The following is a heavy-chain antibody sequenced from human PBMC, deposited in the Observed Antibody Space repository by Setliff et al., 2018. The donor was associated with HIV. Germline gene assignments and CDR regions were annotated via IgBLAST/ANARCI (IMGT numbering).Heavy chain of an antibody. CDR3: ARVVDSSGSLGFDY. J-gene: IGHJ4*02. D-gene: IGHD3-22*01. V-gene: IGHV1-69*10. CDR1: GGTFSSYA. Sequence: SVKVSCKASGGTFSSYAISWVRQAPGQGLEWKGGIIPILGIANYAQKSQGRVTITADKSTSTAYMELSSLRSEDTAVYYCARVVDSSGSLGFDYWGQGTLVTVSS. CDR2: IIPILGIA.